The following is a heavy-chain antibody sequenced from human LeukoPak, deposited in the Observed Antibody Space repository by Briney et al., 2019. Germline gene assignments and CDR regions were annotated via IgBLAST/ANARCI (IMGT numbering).Heavy chain of an antibody. CDR1: GFTFSDHY. V-gene: IGHV3-72*01. D-gene: IGHD6-13*01. Sequence: GGSLRLSCAASGFTFSDHYMDWVRQAPGKGLEWVGRTRNKANSYTPEYAASVKGRFTISRDDSNNSLYPQMNSLKTEDTAVYYCARNKGYSSSWTPFDYWGQGTLVTVSS. CDR3: ARNKGYSSSWTPFDY. CDR2: TRNKANSYTP. J-gene: IGHJ4*02.